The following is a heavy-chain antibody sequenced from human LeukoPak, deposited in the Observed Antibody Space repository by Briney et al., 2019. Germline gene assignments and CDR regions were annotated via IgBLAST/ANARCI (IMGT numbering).Heavy chain of an antibody. CDR2: ISYDGSNK. V-gene: IGHV3-30*18. CDR3: AKGGYCSGGSCYLPLDY. D-gene: IGHD2-15*01. Sequence: HSGGSLRLSCAASGFTFSSYGMHWVRQAPGKGLEWVAVISYDGSNKYYADSVKGRFTISRDNSKNTLYLQMNSLRAEDTAVYYCAKGGYCSGGSCYLPLDYWGRGTLVTVSS. CDR1: GFTFSSYG. J-gene: IGHJ4*02.